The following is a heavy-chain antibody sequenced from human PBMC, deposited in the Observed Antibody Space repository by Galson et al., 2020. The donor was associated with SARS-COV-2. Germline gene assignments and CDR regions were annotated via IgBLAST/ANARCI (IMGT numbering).Heavy chain of an antibody. CDR1: GFTVSRNY. D-gene: IGHD2-15*01. CDR3: ARGLTVVSFDY. CDR2: IYSGGST. Sequence: GGSLRLSCAASGFTVSRNYMSWVRQAPGKGLEWVSVIYSGGSTYYADSVKGRFTISRDNSKNTLYLQMNSLRAEDTAVYYCARGLTVVSFDYWGQGTLVTVSS. J-gene: IGHJ4*02. V-gene: IGHV3-53*01.